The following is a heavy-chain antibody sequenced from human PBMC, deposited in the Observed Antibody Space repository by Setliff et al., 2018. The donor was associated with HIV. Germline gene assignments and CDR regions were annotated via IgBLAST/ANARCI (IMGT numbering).Heavy chain of an antibody. V-gene: IGHV3-48*01. CDR3: ARSVEGAFDY. Sequence: GGSLRLSCAASGFTFSSYSMNWVRQAPGKGLEWISYNGIINGAKHYADSMEGRFTISRDNAKNLLYLQMNSLRAEDTAVYYCARSVEGAFDYWGRGTLVTVSS. J-gene: IGHJ4*02. D-gene: IGHD2-2*01. CDR2: NGIINGAK. CDR1: GFTFSSYS.